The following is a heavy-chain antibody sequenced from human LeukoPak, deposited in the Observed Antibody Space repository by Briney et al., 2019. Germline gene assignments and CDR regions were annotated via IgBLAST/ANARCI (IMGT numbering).Heavy chain of an antibody. Sequence: PGGSLRLSCEVSGFTFSDHYMSWIRQAPGKRLEWVSYISSGSTYTNYAGSVEGRFTISRDNAKNSLYLQMNSLRAEDTAVYYCARGDYGGDYFDYWGQGTLVAVSS. CDR2: ISSGSTYT. V-gene: IGHV3-11*05. CDR1: GFTFSDHY. CDR3: ARGDYGGDYFDY. J-gene: IGHJ4*02. D-gene: IGHD4-23*01.